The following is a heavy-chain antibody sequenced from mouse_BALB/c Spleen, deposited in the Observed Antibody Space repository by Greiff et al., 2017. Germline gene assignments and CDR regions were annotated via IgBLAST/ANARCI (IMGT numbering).Heavy chain of an antibody. J-gene: IGHJ4*01. CDR2: INPSNGRT. V-gene: IGHV1S81*02. CDR1: GYTFTSYW. D-gene: IGHD2-2*01. CDR3: ARIYYGYDDVYYYAMDY. Sequence: QVQLKQSGAELVKPGASVKLSCKASGYTFTSYWMHWVKQRPGQGLEWIGEINPSNGRTNYNEKFKSKATLTVDKSSSTAYMQLSSLTSEDSAVYNCARIYYGYDDVYYYAMDYWGQGTSVTVSS.